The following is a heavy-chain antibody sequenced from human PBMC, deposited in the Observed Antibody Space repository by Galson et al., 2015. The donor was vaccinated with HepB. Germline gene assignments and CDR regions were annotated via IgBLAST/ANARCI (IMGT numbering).Heavy chain of an antibody. Sequence: SVKVSCKASGDTFNTYTISWVRQAPGQGLEWMGAIIPMFGTVNYAQKFQGGVTITADESTTSVYMELSSLRSEDTAVYYCARVPEYSGYDFLLDYWGQGTLVTVSS. D-gene: IGHD5-12*01. V-gene: IGHV1-69*13. CDR3: ARVPEYSGYDFLLDY. CDR1: GDTFNTYT. J-gene: IGHJ4*02. CDR2: IIPMFGTV.